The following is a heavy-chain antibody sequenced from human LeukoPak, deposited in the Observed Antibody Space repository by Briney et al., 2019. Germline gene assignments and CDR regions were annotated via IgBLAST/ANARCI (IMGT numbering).Heavy chain of an antibody. CDR2: IYPGDSDT. CDR3: ARRSQTYYYDSSGPSYYYYMDV. CDR1: GSRFTSYW. D-gene: IGHD3-22*01. Sequence: GASLKISCKGSGSRFTSYWIGGVRQMPGKGREGMGIIYPGDSDTRYSPSFPGQVTISADKSISTDYLQWSSLKASDTAMYYCARRSQTYYYDSSGPSYYYYMDVWGKGTTVTVSS. J-gene: IGHJ6*03. V-gene: IGHV5-51*01.